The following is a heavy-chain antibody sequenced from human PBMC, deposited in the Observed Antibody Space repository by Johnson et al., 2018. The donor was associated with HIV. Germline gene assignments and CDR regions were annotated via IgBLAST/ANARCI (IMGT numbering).Heavy chain of an antibody. D-gene: IGHD3-9*01. CDR3: ARDYDIPRDDAFDI. V-gene: IGHV3-30-3*01. J-gene: IGHJ3*02. Sequence: QVQLVESGGGVVQPGRSLRLSCAASGFTFSSYAMHWVRQAPGKGLEWVAVISYDGSNKYYADSVKGRFTISRDNSKNTLYLQMNSLRVEDTAVYYCARDYDIPRDDAFDIWGQGT. CDR2: ISYDGSNK. CDR1: GFTFSSYA.